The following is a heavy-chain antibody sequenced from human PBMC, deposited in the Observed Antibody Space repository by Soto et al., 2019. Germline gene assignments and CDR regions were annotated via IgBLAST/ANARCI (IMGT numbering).Heavy chain of an antibody. CDR3: ARDLAAAEH. CDR1: GYTFTHYY. V-gene: IGHV1-46*01. Sequence: QVQLVQSGAEVKKPGASVKVSCRASGYTFTHYYIHWVRQAPGQGLEWLGIINPTGGSTNYAHEFQGRVSVTRDTSTSTVYMELSGLRSEVTAVFYCARDLAAAEHWGQGTLVTVSS. CDR2: INPTGGST. J-gene: IGHJ4*02. D-gene: IGHD6-13*01.